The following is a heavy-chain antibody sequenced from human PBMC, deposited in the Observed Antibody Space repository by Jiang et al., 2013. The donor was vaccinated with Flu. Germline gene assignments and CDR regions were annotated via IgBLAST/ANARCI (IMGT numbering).Heavy chain of an antibody. J-gene: IGHJ4*02. CDR1: GGTFSSYA. V-gene: IGHV1-69*01. CDR3: ARDPPFAPYYDSSGYYAQGDY. D-gene: IGHD3-22*01. CDR2: IIPIFGTA. Sequence: GAEVKKPGSSVKVSCKASGGTFSSYAISWVRQAPGQGLEWMGGIIPIFGTANYAQKFQGRVTITADESTSTAYMELSSLRSEDTAVYYCARDPPFAPYYDSSGYYAQGDYWGQGTLVTVSS.